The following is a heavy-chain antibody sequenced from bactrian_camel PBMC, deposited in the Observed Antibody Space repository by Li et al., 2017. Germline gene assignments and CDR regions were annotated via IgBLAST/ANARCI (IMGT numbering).Heavy chain of an antibody. CDR3: AAHRGSCVTDSSSYGL. V-gene: IGHV3S1*01. CDR2: ISIFGSFI. Sequence: HVQLVESGGGSVEAGGSLRLSCVASGYSIGSDCMGWFRQAPGKEREGVAKISIFGSFIWYADSVKGRFTISRDNAKNTLTLQMNSLKPEDTGMYYCAAHRGSCVTDSSSYGLWGQGTQVTVS. D-gene: IGHD3*01. J-gene: IGHJ4*01. CDR1: GYSIGSDC.